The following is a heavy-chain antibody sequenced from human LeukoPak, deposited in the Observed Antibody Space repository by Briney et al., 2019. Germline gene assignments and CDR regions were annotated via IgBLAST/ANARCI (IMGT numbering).Heavy chain of an antibody. J-gene: IGHJ5*02. D-gene: IGHD4-17*01. CDR1: GYTFTDYH. CDR2: TNPNSGGT. Sequence: ASVKVSCKASGYTFTDYHMHWVRQAPGQGPEWMGWTNPNSGGTNYAQKFQGRVTLTRDTSISTAYMELNSLISDDTAVYYCTRGKYADYPRWLDPWGQGTLVTVSS. CDR3: TRGKYADYPRWLDP. V-gene: IGHV1-2*02.